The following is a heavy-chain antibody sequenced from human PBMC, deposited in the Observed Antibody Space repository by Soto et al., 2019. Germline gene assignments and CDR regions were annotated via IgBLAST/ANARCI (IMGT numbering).Heavy chain of an antibody. CDR1: GFTFSSYA. J-gene: IGHJ5*02. CDR2: ISGSGGST. CDR3: AKDQRHDIVVVVASPSWFDP. V-gene: IGHV3-23*01. D-gene: IGHD2-15*01. Sequence: EVQLLESGGGLVQPGGSLRLSCAASGFTFSSYAMSWVRQAPGKGLEWVSAISGSGGSTYYADSVKGRFTISRDNSKNPLYLQMHSLRAEDTAVYYCAKDQRHDIVVVVASPSWFDPWGQGTLVTVSS.